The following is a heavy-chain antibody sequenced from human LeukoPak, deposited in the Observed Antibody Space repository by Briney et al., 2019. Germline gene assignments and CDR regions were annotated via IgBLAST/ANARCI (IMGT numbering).Heavy chain of an antibody. CDR3: AKVDYGDYEGIFDY. D-gene: IGHD4-17*01. V-gene: IGHV3-30*18. Sequence: GGSLRLSCAASGFTFSSYGMHWVRQAPGKGLEWVAVISYDGSNKYYADSVKGRFTISRDNSKNTLYLQMNSLRAEDTAVYYCAKVDYGDYEGIFDYWGQGTLVTVSS. CDR1: GFTFSSYG. CDR2: ISYDGSNK. J-gene: IGHJ4*02.